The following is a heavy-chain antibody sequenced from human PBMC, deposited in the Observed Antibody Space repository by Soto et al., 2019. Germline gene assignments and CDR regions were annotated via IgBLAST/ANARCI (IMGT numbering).Heavy chain of an antibody. CDR2: ISGSGGNT. Sequence: PGGSLRLSCAASGFTFTSYAMGWVRQAAGKGLEWVSAISGSGGNTYYADSVQGRFTISRDNSKNTLYVRMNSLRAEDTAVYYCAKLDCISRTCYIFDVWGQGTLVTVSS. V-gene: IGHV3-23*01. CDR1: GFTFTSYA. D-gene: IGHD2-2*02. J-gene: IGHJ4*02. CDR3: AKLDCISRTCYIFDV.